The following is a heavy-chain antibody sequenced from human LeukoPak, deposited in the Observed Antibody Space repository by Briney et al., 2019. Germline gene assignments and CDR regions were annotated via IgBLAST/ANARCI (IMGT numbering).Heavy chain of an antibody. V-gene: IGHV4-59*01. CDR3: ARDWGVGGRPGYMDV. CDR2: IYYSGNT. Sequence: SETLSLTYTVSGGSISSYYWSWIRQPPGKGLEWIGFIYYSGNTNYNPSLKSRVTISVDTSKNQVSLKLSSVTAADTAVYFCARDWGVGGRPGYMDVWGKGTTVTVSS. J-gene: IGHJ6*03. D-gene: IGHD6-6*01. CDR1: GGSISSYY.